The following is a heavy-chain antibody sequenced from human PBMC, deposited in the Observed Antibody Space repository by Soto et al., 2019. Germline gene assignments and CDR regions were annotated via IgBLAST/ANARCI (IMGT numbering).Heavy chain of an antibody. CDR3: AKGSPTAAAGHFDY. Sequence: PGGSLRLSCAASGFTFSSDGMHWARQAPGKGLEWVSVISHDGSNKYYADSVKGRFTISRDNSKNTLYLQMNSPRAEDTAVYYCAKGSPTAAAGHFDYWGQGT. J-gene: IGHJ4*02. V-gene: IGHV3-30*18. CDR1: GFTFSSDG. D-gene: IGHD6-13*01. CDR2: ISHDGSNK.